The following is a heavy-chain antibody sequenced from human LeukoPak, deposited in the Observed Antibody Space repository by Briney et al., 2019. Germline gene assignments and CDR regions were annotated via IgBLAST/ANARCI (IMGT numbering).Heavy chain of an antibody. CDR3: ARHGRYSNWFDP. CDR2: IYYSGST. J-gene: IGHJ5*02. CDR1: GDSISSYY. D-gene: IGHD1-14*01. Sequence: SETLSLTCTVSGDSISSYYWSWIRQPPGKGLEWIGYIYYSGSTNYNPSLKSRVTISVDTSKNQFSLKLSSVTAADTAVYYCARHGRYSNWFDPWGQGTLVTVSS. V-gene: IGHV4-59*01.